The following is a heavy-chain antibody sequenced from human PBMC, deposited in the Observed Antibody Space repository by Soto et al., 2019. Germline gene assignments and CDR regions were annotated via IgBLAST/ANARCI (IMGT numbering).Heavy chain of an antibody. CDR1: GFIFSTYG. J-gene: IGHJ6*02. CDR3: AKDVAAYYYGMDV. CDR2: ISYDGSNK. Sequence: GGSLRLSCAASGFIFSTYGMHWVRQAPGRGLEWVAVISYDGSNKYYAGSVKGRFTISRDNSKNTLYLQMNNLRAEDTAVYYCAKDVAAYYYGMDVWGQGTTVTVSS. V-gene: IGHV3-30*18. D-gene: IGHD6-13*01.